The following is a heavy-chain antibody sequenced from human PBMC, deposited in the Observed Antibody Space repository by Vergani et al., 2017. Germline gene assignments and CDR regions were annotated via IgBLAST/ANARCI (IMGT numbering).Heavy chain of an antibody. CDR3: VRTEYCTGIACNTRFDS. D-gene: IGHD2-8*02. CDR2: IDEYGNRA. CDR1: GFSFNTYW. J-gene: IGHJ5*01. Sequence: EVQLVESGGGSVQSGGSLRLSCVASGFSFNTYWMHWVRQVPGKVLMWVARIDEYGNRATYGDFETGRFTISRDNAKNTVFLQMNNLRADAAGVYYCVRTEYCTGIACNTRFDSWGQGALVTVSS. V-gene: IGHV3-74*03.